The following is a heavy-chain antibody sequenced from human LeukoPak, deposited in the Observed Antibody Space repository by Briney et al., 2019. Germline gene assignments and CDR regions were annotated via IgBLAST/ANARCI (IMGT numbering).Heavy chain of an antibody. J-gene: IGHJ4*02. CDR2: ISYDGSNK. CDR3: ARDQAYCSGGSCYSSHCDY. V-gene: IGHV3-30*04. CDR1: GFTFSSYA. D-gene: IGHD2-15*01. Sequence: GGSLRLSCAASGFTFSSYAMHWVRQAPGKGLEWVAVISYDGSNKYYADSVKGRFTISRDNSKNTLYLQMNSLRAEDTAVYYCARDQAYCSGGSCYSSHCDYWGQGTLVTVSS.